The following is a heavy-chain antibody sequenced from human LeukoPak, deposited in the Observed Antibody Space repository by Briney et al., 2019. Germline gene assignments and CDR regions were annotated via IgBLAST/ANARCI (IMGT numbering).Heavy chain of an antibody. J-gene: IGHJ5*02. V-gene: IGHV3-23*01. CDR2: ISGSGGST. D-gene: IGHD6-19*01. Sequence: GSLRLSCAASGFTFNSYAMSWARQAPGKGLEWVSAISGSGGSTYYADSVKGRFTISRDNSKNTLYLQMNSLRAEDTAVYYCAKGSYSSGWSWGQGTLVTVSS. CDR1: GFTFNSYA. CDR3: AKGSYSSGWS.